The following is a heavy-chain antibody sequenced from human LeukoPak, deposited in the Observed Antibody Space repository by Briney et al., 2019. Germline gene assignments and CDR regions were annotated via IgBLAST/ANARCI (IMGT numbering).Heavy chain of an antibody. J-gene: IGHJ6*03. Sequence: PSETLSLTCTVSGGSISSGSYYWSWIRQPAGKGLEWIGRIYTSGSTNYNPSLKSRVTISVDTSKNQFSLKLSSVTAADTALYYGARWRRYMDVWGKGTTVTVSS. CDR2: IYTSGST. D-gene: IGHD3-3*01. V-gene: IGHV4-61*02. CDR3: ARWRRYMDV. CDR1: GGSISSGSYY.